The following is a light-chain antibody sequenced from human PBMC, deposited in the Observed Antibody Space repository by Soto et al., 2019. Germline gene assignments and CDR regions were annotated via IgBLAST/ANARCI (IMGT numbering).Light chain of an antibody. CDR2: AAS. CDR1: QDIRSY. V-gene: IGKV1-39*01. CDR3: QQTNNTPLT. Sequence: DIQMTQSPSTLSASVGDRVTITRRSSQDIRSYLNWYQHKPGKAPKLLIYAASSLQSGVPSRFSGSGSGTDFTLTISSLQPADFATYYCQQTNNTPLTFGGGTKVDI. J-gene: IGKJ4*01.